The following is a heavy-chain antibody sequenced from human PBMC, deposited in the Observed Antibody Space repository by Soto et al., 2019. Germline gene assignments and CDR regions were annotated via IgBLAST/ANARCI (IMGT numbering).Heavy chain of an antibody. J-gene: IGHJ4*02. CDR2: INHSGST. Sequence: SETLSLTCAVYGGSFSGYYWSWIRQPPGKGLEWIGEINHSGSTNYNPSLKSRVTISVDTSKNQFSLKLSSVTAADTAVYYCARGSADCSGGSCYSGDFDYWGQGTLVTVS. CDR3: ARGSADCSGGSCYSGDFDY. V-gene: IGHV4-34*01. D-gene: IGHD2-15*01. CDR1: GGSFSGYY.